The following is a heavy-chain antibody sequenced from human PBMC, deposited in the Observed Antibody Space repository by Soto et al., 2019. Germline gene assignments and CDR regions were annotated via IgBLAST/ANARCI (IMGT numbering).Heavy chain of an antibody. D-gene: IGHD3-3*01. CDR1: GGSISSSSYY. V-gene: IGHV2-5*02. CDR2: IYWDDDK. J-gene: IGHJ4*02. CDR3: AHRSVENPFDN. Sequence: QTLSLTCTVSGGSISSSSYYWGWIRQPPGKALEWLAHIYWDDDKRYSPSLKSRLTITKDTSKNQVVLTMTNMDHVDKTKYYCAHRSVENPFDNWGQGTLVTVSS.